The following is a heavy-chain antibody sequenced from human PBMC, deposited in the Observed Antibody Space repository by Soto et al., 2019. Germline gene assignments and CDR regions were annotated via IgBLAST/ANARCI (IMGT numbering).Heavy chain of an antibody. Sequence: QVQLMQSGAEVKKPGASVRVSCKASGDTFTNDYVHWVRQAPGQGLEWMGFINPNGGSTTYAQKFQGRFTVTTDTSTRTVYMQLSSLRSEDTAVFYCARSAPYDYWGQGTLVTASS. J-gene: IGHJ4*02. CDR1: GDTFTNDY. CDR3: ARSAPYDY. CDR2: INPNGGST. V-gene: IGHV1-46*01.